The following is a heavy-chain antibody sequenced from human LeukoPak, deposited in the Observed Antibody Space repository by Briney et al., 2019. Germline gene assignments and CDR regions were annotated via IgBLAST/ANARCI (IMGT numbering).Heavy chain of an antibody. CDR3: ARGSGRWLRDDVFDI. V-gene: IGHV1-69*05. Sequence: VASVKVSCKASGGTFSSYAISWVRQAPGQGLEWMGRIIPIFGTANYAQKFQGRVTITTDESTSTAYMELSSLRYEDTAVYYCARGSGRWLRDDVFDIWGQGTMVTVSS. CDR1: GGTFSSYA. J-gene: IGHJ3*02. CDR2: IIPIFGTA. D-gene: IGHD5-24*01.